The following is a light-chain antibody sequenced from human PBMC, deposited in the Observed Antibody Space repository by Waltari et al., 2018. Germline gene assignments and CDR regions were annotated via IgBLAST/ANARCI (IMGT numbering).Light chain of an antibody. Sequence: QLVLTQSPSASASLGASVKLACTLSSGHSNNVIAWLQQRPEKGPRYLLKVNTDGSHNRGDDVPERFSGSSSGAERYLTISSLQSEDEADYFCQTEGHGTWVFGGGTKLTVL. CDR3: QTEGHGTWV. J-gene: IGLJ3*02. CDR1: SGHSNNV. CDR2: VNTDGSH. V-gene: IGLV4-69*01.